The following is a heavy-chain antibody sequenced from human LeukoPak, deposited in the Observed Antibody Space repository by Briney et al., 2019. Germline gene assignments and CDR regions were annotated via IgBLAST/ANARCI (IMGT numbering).Heavy chain of an antibody. CDR2: IYTGGDT. J-gene: IGHJ6*02. D-gene: IGHD4-17*01. CDR1: GFTFSSYA. V-gene: IGHV3-66*01. Sequence: GGSLRLSCAASGFTFSSYAMSWVRHAPGKGLQGLSFIYTGGDTYYADSVKGRFTISRDDSKNTVYLQMNSLRADDTAVYYCARDPETTTDFGLDVWGQGTTVTVS. CDR3: ARDPETTTDFGLDV.